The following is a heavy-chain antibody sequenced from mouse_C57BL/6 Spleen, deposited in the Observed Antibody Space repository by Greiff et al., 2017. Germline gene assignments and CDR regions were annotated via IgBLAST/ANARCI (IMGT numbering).Heavy chain of an antibody. CDR2: IYPGNSDT. J-gene: IGHJ4*01. CDR1: GYTFTSYW. CDR3: TKPTTVVPPYYAMDY. Sequence: VQLQQSGTVLARPGASVKMSCKTSGYTFTSYWMHWVKQRPGQGLEWIGAIYPGNSDTSYNQKFKGKAKLTAVTSASTAYMELSSLTNEDSAVYYCTKPTTVVPPYYAMDYWGQGTSVTVSS. V-gene: IGHV1-5*01. D-gene: IGHD1-1*01.